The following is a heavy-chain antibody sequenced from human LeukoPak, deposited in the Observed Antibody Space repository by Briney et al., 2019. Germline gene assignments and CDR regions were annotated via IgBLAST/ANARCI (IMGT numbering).Heavy chain of an antibody. D-gene: IGHD5-12*01. CDR1: GFTFSSDR. Sequence: GGSLRLSCAASGFTFSSDRVHWVRQAPGKGLVWVSRINHNGNSIHYADSVKGRFTISRDNAKNTLHLQMNSLRAEDTAVYYCARVPGYSGYFYGMDIWGQGTTVTVSS. V-gene: IGHV3-74*01. J-gene: IGHJ6*02. CDR3: ARVPGYSGYFYGMDI. CDR2: INHNGNSI.